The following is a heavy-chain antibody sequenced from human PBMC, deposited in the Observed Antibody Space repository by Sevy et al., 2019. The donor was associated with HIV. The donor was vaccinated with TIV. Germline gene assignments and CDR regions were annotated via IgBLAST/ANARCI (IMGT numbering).Heavy chain of an antibody. CDR1: GASVTTYY. J-gene: IGHJ5*02. V-gene: IGHV4-59*02. CDR2: THYSDET. CDR3: ARGRHIVVS. Sequence: SETLSLTCTVSGASVTTYYWTWIRQSPGKGLEWIGHTHYSDETNYNPSLESRVTISMDTSKNQFSLRLTSVSPTDTAIYYYARGRHIVVSWAQRALVTVSS. D-gene: IGHD2-21*01.